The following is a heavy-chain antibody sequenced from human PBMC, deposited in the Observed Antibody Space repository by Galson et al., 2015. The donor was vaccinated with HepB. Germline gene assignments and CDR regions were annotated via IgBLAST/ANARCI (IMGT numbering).Heavy chain of an antibody. CDR2: IKQDGSKK. Sequence: SLRLSCAASGFTFSNYWMSWVRQAPGKGLEWVANIKQDGSKKYYVDSVKGRFTISRDNAKNSLYLQMNSLRAEDTALYYCARLGPRDYRIWPPKDHYYYGMDVWGQGTTVTVSS. J-gene: IGHJ6*02. CDR3: ARLGPRDYRIWPPKDHYYYGMDV. CDR1: GFTFSNYW. D-gene: IGHD4-11*01. V-gene: IGHV3-7*01.